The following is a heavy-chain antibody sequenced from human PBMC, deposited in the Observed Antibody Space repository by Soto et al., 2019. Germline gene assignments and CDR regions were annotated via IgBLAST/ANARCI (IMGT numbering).Heavy chain of an antibody. CDR2: IFYSGST. CDR1: GGSTSSYY. Sequence: SETLSLTCTVSGGSTSSYYWSWIRQSPGKGLEWIGYIFYSGSTNYNPSLKSRVTISVDTSTNQFSLKLNSVTAADTAVYYCARGGYSYAWFEPWGQGTLVTVSS. J-gene: IGHJ5*02. V-gene: IGHV4-59*01. CDR3: ARGGYSYAWFEP. D-gene: IGHD5-18*01.